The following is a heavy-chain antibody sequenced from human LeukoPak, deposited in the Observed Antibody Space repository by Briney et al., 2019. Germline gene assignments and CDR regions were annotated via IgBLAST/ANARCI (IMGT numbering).Heavy chain of an antibody. J-gene: IGHJ4*02. Sequence: SETLFLTCAVYGGSFGGYYWSWIRQPPGKGLEWIGEINHSGSTNYNPSLKSRVTISVDTSKNQFSLKLSSVTAADTAVYYCARGALGGYCSSTSCPAFGYWGQGTLVTVSS. D-gene: IGHD2-2*01. CDR2: INHSGST. CDR3: ARGALGGYCSSTSCPAFGY. V-gene: IGHV4-34*01. CDR1: GGSFGGYY.